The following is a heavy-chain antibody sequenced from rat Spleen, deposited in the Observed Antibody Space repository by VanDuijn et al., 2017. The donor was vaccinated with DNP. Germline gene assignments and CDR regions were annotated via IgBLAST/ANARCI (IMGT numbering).Heavy chain of an antibody. CDR2: ATASDGGA. V-gene: IGHV5-46*01. J-gene: IGHJ3*01. D-gene: IGHD1-1*01. Sequence: EIHLVESGGGLVLPERSIKLSCAASGFTFRNFPMAWVRQTPTKGLEWVTTATASDGGAYYRDSVKGRFTVSRDNAQNILYLQMNSLGSEDTATYYCVRSGSYGGHWFAYWGQGTLVTVSS. CDR3: VRSGSYGGHWFAY. CDR1: GFTFRNFP.